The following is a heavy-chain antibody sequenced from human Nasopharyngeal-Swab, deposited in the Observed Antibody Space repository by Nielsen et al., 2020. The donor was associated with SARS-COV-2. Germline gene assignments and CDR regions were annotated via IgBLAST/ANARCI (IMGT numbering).Heavy chain of an antibody. Sequence: GESLKISCKCSGYIFSSYLIGWVRQMPGKGLEWMGIMYPRDSDTRYSPSFQGQVTISADKSISTAYLQWSSLKASDTAMYYCATAYNGNYYWDYWGQGTLVTVSS. D-gene: IGHD1-7*01. CDR2: MYPRDSDT. CDR1: GYIFSSYL. V-gene: IGHV5-51*01. J-gene: IGHJ4*02. CDR3: ATAYNGNYYWDY.